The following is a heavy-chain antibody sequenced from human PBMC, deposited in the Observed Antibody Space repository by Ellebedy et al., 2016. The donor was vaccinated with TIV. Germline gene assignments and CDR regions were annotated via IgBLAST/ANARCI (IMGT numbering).Heavy chain of an antibody. CDR1: GFTFSSYS. J-gene: IGHJ5*02. V-gene: IGHV3-21*01. D-gene: IGHD3-3*01. Sequence: PGGSLRLSCAASGFTFSSYSMNWVRQAPGKGLEWVSSISSSSSYIYYADSVKGRFTISRDNAKNSLYLQMNSLRAEDTAVYYCASLASYYDFWSGYYMDWFDPWGQGTLVTVSS. CDR2: ISSSSSYI. CDR3: ASLASYYDFWSGYYMDWFDP.